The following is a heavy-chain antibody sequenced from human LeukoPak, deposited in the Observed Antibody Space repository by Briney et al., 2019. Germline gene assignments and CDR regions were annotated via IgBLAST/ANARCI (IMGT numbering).Heavy chain of an antibody. CDR1: GFTFSGYD. D-gene: IGHD6-13*01. J-gene: IGHJ3*02. CDR2: TSSSSSTI. V-gene: IGHV3-48*04. CDR3: ARADGARYSSSEAAFDI. Sequence: GGSLRLSCAASGFTFSGYDMSWVRQAPGKGLEWVSYTSSSSSTIYYADSVKSRFTISRDNAKNSLYLQMNSLRAEDTAVYYCARADGARYSSSEAAFDIWGQGTMVTVSS.